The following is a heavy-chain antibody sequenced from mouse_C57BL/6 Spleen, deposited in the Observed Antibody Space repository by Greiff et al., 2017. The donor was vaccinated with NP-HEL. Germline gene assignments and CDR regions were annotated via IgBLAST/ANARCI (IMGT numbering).Heavy chain of an antibody. D-gene: IGHD2-1*01. J-gene: IGHJ2*01. CDR2: IYPGDGDT. CDR1: GYAFSSSW. V-gene: IGHV1-82*01. CDR3: ASPVTSLYYFDY. Sequence: QVQLQQSGPELVKPGASVKISCKASGYAFSSSWMNWVKQRPGKGLEWIGRIYPGDGDTNYNGKFKGKATLTADKSSSTAYMQLSSLTSEDSAVYFCASPVTSLYYFDYWGQGTTLTVSS.